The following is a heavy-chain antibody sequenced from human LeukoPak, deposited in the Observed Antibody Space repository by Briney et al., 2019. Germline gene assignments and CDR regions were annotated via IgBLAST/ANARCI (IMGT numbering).Heavy chain of an antibody. CDR1: GYTFTGYY. Sequence: ASVKVSCKASGYTFTGYYMHWVRQAPGQGLEWMGWMNPNSGNTGYAQKFQGRVTITRNTSISTAYMELSSLRSEDTAVYYCAAGYSHNWGQGTLVTVSS. D-gene: IGHD5-18*01. CDR3: AAGYSHN. J-gene: IGHJ4*02. V-gene: IGHV1-8*03. CDR2: MNPNSGNT.